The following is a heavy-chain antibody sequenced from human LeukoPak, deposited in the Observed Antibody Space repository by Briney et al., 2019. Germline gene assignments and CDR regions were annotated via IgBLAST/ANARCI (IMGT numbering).Heavy chain of an antibody. D-gene: IGHD3-22*01. Sequence: SETLSLTCTVSGGSITSSGYYWGWIRQPPGKGLEWIGSIYYSGITYYNPSLKSRVTISVDTSKNQFSLKLSSVTAADTAVYYCAKDCDYDSSGSYFDYWGQGTLVTVSS. CDR1: GGSITSSGYY. J-gene: IGHJ4*02. CDR3: AKDCDYDSSGSYFDY. CDR2: IYYSGIT. V-gene: IGHV4-39*02.